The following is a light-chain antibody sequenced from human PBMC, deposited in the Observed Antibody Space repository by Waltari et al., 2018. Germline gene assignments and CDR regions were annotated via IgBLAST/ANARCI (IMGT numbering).Light chain of an antibody. V-gene: IGLV2-14*01. Sequence: QSALTQPASVSGSPGQSITISCTGTSSDVGGYNYVSWYQQRPGKAPKLMIYEVSNRPSGVSNRFSGSTSGNTASLTISGLQAEDEADYYCSSYTSSSTLGVFGGGTKLTVL. J-gene: IGLJ3*02. CDR3: SSYTSSSTLGV. CDR1: SSDVGGYNY. CDR2: EVS.